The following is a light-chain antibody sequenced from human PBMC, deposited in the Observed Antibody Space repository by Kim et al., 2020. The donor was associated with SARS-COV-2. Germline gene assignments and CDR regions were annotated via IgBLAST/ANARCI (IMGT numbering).Light chain of an antibody. J-gene: IGLJ3*02. CDR2: GAT. CDR1: GYH. Sequence: QAVVTQEPSLTVSPGGTVTLTCASGGYHPNWFQQKPGQPPRALIYGATRKHPWTPARFSGSLLGGKAARTVSSVQPEDEADYFCLVLHNSAWVFGGGTQLTVL. CDR3: LVLHNSAWV. V-gene: IGLV7-43*01.